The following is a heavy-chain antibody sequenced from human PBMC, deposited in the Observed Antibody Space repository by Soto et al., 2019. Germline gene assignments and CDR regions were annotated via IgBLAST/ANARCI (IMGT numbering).Heavy chain of an antibody. V-gene: IGHV3-23*01. J-gene: IGHJ4*02. D-gene: IGHD3-22*01. CDR2: ISGSGGST. CDR1: GFTFSSYA. CDR3: AKGTYYDDSSGYPELYYFDY. Sequence: EVQLLESGGGLVQPGGSLRLSCAASGFTFSSYAMSWVRQAPGKGLEWVSAISGSGGSTYYADSVKGRFTISRDNSKNTLYLQMNSLRADDTAVYYCAKGTYYDDSSGYPELYYFDYWGQGTLVTVTS.